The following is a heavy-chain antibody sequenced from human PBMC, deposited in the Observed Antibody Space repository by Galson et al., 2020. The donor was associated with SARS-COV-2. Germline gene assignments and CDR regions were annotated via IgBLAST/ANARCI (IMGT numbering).Heavy chain of an antibody. CDR1: GGSLSGYY. D-gene: IGHD3-10*01. J-gene: IGHJ4*02. CDR2: IYYIGST. Sequence: SETLSLTCTVSGGSLSGYYWSWIRQPPGKGLEWIGYIYYIGSTKYHPSLESRVTISVYTSKNQFSLNLSSVTAADTAVYYCARAPKARGLDGSGLGTAHYEYWGQGQLVTVAS. CDR3: ARAPKARGLDGSGLGTAHYEY. V-gene: IGHV4-59*01.